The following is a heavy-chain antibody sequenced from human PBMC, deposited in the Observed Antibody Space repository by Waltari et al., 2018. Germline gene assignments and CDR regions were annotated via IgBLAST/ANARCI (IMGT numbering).Heavy chain of an antibody. CDR1: GGTFSSYT. CDR3: AREEHLPRAAYGPPLLKNWFDP. J-gene: IGHJ5*02. Sequence: QVQLVQSGAEVKKPGSSVKVSCKASGGTFSSYTISWVRQAPGQGLEWMGRIIPILGIANYAQKFQGRVTITADKSTSTAYMELSSLRSEDTAVYYCAREEHLPRAAYGPPLLKNWFDPWGQGTLVTVSS. V-gene: IGHV1-69*08. CDR2: IIPILGIA. D-gene: IGHD2-15*01.